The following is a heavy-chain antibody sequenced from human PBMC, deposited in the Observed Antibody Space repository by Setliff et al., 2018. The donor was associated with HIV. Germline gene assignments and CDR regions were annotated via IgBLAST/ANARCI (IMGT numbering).Heavy chain of an antibody. CDR2: ISGSGGST. J-gene: IGHJ4*02. D-gene: IGHD3-3*01. CDR1: GFTFSSYA. CDR3: AKDKAPFLEWLLWLFDY. Sequence: GSLRLSCAASGFTFSSYAMSWVRQAPGKGLEWVSAISGSGGSTYYADSVKGRFTISRDNSKNTLYLQMNSLRAEDTAVYYCAKDKAPFLEWLLWLFDYWGQGTLVTVS. V-gene: IGHV3-23*01.